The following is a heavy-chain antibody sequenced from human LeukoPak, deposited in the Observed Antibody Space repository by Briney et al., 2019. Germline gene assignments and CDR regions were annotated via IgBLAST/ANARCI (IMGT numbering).Heavy chain of an antibody. Sequence: ASVKVSCKASGYTFTGYYMHWVRQAPGQGLEWMGWINPNSGGTNYAQKFQGRVTMTRDTSISTAYMELSRLRSDDTAVYYCARAPIVVVPAAMDWFDPWGQGTPVTVSS. CDR3: ARAPIVVVPAAMDWFDP. CDR2: INPNSGGT. J-gene: IGHJ5*02. D-gene: IGHD2-2*01. V-gene: IGHV1-2*02. CDR1: GYTFTGYY.